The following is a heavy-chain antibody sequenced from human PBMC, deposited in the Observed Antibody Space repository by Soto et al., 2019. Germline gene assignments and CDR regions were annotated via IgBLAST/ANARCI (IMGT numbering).Heavy chain of an antibody. CDR1: GFTFSSYA. CDR2: ISGSGGST. V-gene: IGHV3-23*01. D-gene: IGHD3-10*01. CDR3: AKTAMVRGVITYYFDY. J-gene: IGHJ4*02. Sequence: EVQLLESGGGLVQPGGSLRLSCAASGFTFSSYAMSWVRQAPGKGLEWVSAISGSGGSTYYADSVKGRFTISRDNSKNTLYLQMNRLRAEDTAVYYCAKTAMVRGVITYYFDYWGQGTLVTVSS.